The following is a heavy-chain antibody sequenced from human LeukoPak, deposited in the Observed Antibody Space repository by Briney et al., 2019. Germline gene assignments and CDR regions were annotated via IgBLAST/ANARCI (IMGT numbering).Heavy chain of an antibody. Sequence: GSLRLSCAASGFTFSSYAMSWVRQAPGKGLEWVSAISGSGGSTYYADSVKGRFTISRDNSKNTLYLQMNSLRAEDTAVYYCAKDNRPNSLDYGDYPYFDYWGQGTLVTVSS. CDR1: GFTFSSYA. V-gene: IGHV3-23*01. CDR3: AKDNRPNSLDYGDYPYFDY. J-gene: IGHJ4*02. CDR2: ISGSGGST. D-gene: IGHD4-17*01.